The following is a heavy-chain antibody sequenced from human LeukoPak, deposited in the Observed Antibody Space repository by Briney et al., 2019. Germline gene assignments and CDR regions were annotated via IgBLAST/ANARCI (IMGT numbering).Heavy chain of an antibody. Sequence: SETLSLTCTVSGSSMSRSSYYWGWIRQPPGKGLEWIGTMYYSGSTYYNPSLKSRVTISEDTSKNQFSLKLNSVTAADTAMYYCAREDYYVPYWGQGTLVTVSS. CDR3: AREDYYVPY. J-gene: IGHJ4*02. V-gene: IGHV4-39*07. D-gene: IGHD3-10*02. CDR1: GSSMSRSSYY. CDR2: MYYSGST.